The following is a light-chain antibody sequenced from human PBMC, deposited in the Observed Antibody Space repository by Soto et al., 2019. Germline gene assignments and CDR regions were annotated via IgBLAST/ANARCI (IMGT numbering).Light chain of an antibody. CDR3: LQYGNPPQT. CDR2: GAS. Sequence: EIVLTQSPGTLSLSPGERATLSCRASQSVSSGYVAWYQVKPGQAPRLLIYGASSRATGSPDRFSGSGSGTDFTLANSRLEPEDLAMYFCLQYGNPPQTFGQGTKVEF. CDR1: QSVSSGY. V-gene: IGKV3-20*01. J-gene: IGKJ1*01.